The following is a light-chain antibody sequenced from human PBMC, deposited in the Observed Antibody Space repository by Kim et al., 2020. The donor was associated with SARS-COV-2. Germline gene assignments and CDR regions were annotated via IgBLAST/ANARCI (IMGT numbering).Light chain of an antibody. V-gene: IGKV3-11*01. CDR2: DAF. J-gene: IGKJ2*01. Sequence: PGESATPSCRASQSIGSSLAWYQHKPGQAPRLLIYDAFNRATGIPARFSGSGSGTDFTLTISSLEPEDFAVYYCQQRSNWYTFGQGTKLEI. CDR3: QQRSNWYT. CDR1: QSIGSS.